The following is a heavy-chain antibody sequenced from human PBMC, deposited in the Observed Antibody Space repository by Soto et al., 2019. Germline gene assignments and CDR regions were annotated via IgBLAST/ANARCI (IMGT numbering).Heavy chain of an antibody. Sequence: GGSLRLSCATSGFTFSSYEMNWVRQAPGKGLEWVSHISSGGSSIYYADSVKGRFTISRDNAKNSVYLQMNSRRAEDTAVYYCARDIGVGPAGFDYWGQGTLVTVSS. V-gene: IGHV3-48*03. CDR2: ISSGGSSI. CDR3: ARDIGVGPAGFDY. CDR1: GFTFSSYE. J-gene: IGHJ4*02. D-gene: IGHD2-2*01.